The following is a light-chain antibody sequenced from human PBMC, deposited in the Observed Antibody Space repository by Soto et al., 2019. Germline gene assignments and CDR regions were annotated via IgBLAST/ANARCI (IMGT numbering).Light chain of an antibody. V-gene: IGKV3-15*01. J-gene: IGKJ2*01. CDR1: QNVYTN. CDR2: GAS. CDR3: QQYNRWPPYT. Sequence: EIVLTQSPGTLSLSPGETATLSCRASQNVYTNLAWYQQKPGQAPRLVLYGASTRATGVPARFSGSGSGTEFTLTISSLQSEDFAVYYCQQYNRWPPYTFGQGTKV.